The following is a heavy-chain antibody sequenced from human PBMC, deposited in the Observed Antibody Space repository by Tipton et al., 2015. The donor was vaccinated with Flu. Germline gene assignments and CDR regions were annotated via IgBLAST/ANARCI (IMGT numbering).Heavy chain of an antibody. Sequence: TLSLTCTVSGGSISSYYWSWIRQPPGKGLEWIGNIFHTGSTYHSPSLKGRVALSVDRSKNQFSLKVISVTAADTAVYYCARRDYSNYVSDPKTWFDPWGQGILVTVSS. CDR2: IFHTGST. V-gene: IGHV4-59*04. D-gene: IGHD4-11*01. J-gene: IGHJ5*02. CDR1: GGSISSYY. CDR3: ARRDYSNYVSDPKTWFDP.